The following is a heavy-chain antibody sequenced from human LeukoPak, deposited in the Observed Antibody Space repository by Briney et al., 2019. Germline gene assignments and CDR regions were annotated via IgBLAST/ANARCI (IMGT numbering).Heavy chain of an antibody. V-gene: IGHV3-30-3*01. J-gene: IGHJ4*02. Sequence: GGSLRLSCAASGFTFDDHGMSWVRQAPGKGLEWVAVISYDGSNKYLADSVKGRFTISRDNPKNTLYLQMNSLRPEDTAVYYCSESPGGDAYNSNSFDFWGQGTLVTVSS. CDR1: GFTFDDHG. CDR2: ISYDGSNK. D-gene: IGHD5-24*01. CDR3: SESPGGDAYNSNSFDF.